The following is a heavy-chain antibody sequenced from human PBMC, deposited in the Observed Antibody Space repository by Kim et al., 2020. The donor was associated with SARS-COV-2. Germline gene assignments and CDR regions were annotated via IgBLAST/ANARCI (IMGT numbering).Heavy chain of an antibody. Sequence: SETLSLTCTVSGAAFDDYYWSWIRQPPGKGLEWIGYIHYIGKDNYNPSLKSRVTISLDGSKNQFSLKLNSVTAADSAVYYCARKRADSSGFIDSWGQGTLVTVSS. CDR3: ARKRADSSGFIDS. CDR2: IHYIGKD. J-gene: IGHJ4*02. D-gene: IGHD3-22*01. V-gene: IGHV4-59*01. CDR1: GAAFDDYY.